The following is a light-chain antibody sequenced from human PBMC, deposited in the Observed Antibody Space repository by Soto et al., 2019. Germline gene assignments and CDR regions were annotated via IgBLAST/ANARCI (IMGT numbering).Light chain of an antibody. CDR3: QQYDSSPRT. Sequence: EIVLTQSPDTLSLSPGERATLSCRASQSINSNSLAWYQQKPGQGPRPLIYGASSRATGIPDRFSGSGSGTDVTLTISRLEPEDFAVYYCQQYDSSPRTFGQGTKVEIK. CDR2: GAS. J-gene: IGKJ1*01. CDR1: QSINSNS. V-gene: IGKV3-20*01.